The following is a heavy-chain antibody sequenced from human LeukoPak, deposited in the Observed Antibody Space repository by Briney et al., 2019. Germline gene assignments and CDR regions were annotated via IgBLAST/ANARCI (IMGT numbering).Heavy chain of an antibody. V-gene: IGHV3-30-3*01. D-gene: IGHD1-1*01. CDR2: ISYDGSNK. CDR1: GFTFSSYA. CDR3: ARDSVRQDGYFDY. Sequence: GGSLRLSCAASGFTFSSYAMHWVRQAPGKGLEWVAVISYDGSNKYYADSVKGRFTISRDNSKTTLYLQMNSLRAEDTAVYYCARDSVRQDGYFDYWGQGTLVTVSS. J-gene: IGHJ4*02.